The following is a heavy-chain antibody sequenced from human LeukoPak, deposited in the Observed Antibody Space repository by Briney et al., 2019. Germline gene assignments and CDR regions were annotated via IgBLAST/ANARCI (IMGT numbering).Heavy chain of an antibody. D-gene: IGHD3-10*01. CDR1: GFTFSTYW. J-gene: IGHJ4*02. Sequence: GGSPRLSCAASGFTFSTYWMHWVRQAPGKGLEWVSRINNDGRSTSYADSVKGRFTISRDNAKNTLYLQMNSLRAEDTAVYYCARDPSSGGDIDCWGQGTLVTVSS. CDR3: ARDPSSGGDIDC. V-gene: IGHV3-74*01. CDR2: INNDGRST.